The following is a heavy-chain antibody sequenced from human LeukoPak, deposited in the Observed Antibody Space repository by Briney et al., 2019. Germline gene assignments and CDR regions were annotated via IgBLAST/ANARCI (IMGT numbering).Heavy chain of an antibody. V-gene: IGHV4-61*02. CDR2: IYTSGST. CDR1: GGSISSGSYY. Sequence: SETLSLTCTVSGGSISSGSYYWSWIRQPAGKGLEWIGRIYTSGSTNYNPSLKSRVTISSDTSKNLFSLNLSSVTAADTAVYYCARHRLEGDTFDIWGQGTMVTASS. D-gene: IGHD3-3*01. CDR3: ARHRLEGDTFDI. J-gene: IGHJ3*02.